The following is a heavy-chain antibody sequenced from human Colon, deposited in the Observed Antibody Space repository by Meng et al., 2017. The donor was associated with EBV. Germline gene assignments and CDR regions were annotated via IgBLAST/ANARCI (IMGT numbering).Heavy chain of an antibody. J-gene: IGHJ4*02. CDR2: INAGNGKT. V-gene: IGHV1-3*01. Sequence: QLVSAGAEVKKPGASVNISCKASGYAFTAYAMHWVRQAPGQGLEWMGWINAGNGKTKYSQNFQGRVTIATDTSATTVYMDLSSLRSEDTALYYCARGWSRDGYNTPDYWGQGTLVTVSS. D-gene: IGHD5-24*01. CDR3: ARGWSRDGYNTPDY. CDR1: GYAFTAYA.